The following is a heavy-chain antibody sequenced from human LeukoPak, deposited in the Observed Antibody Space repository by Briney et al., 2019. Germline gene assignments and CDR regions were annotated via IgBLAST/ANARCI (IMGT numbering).Heavy chain of an antibody. J-gene: IGHJ4*02. CDR3: AKDQDFWSGYYTN. Sequence: GGSLRLSCAASGFIFSSYAKSWVRPAPGKGLEWVSAISGSGGSTYYADSVKGRFTISRDNSKNTLYLQMNSLRAEDTAVYYCAKDQDFWSGYYTNWGQGTLVTVSS. V-gene: IGHV3-23*01. CDR1: GFIFSSYA. CDR2: ISGSGGST. D-gene: IGHD3-3*01.